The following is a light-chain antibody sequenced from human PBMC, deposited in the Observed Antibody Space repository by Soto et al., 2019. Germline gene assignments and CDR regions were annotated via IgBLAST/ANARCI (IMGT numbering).Light chain of an antibody. V-gene: IGKV3-11*01. J-gene: IGKJ5*01. CDR3: HQRQYGTPIT. CDR2: DAS. CDR1: LSVSVY. Sequence: VVLTQSPATLSLSPGERATLSCRTSLSVSVYLAWYQQKPGQAPRLLISDASNRATGIPARFSGSGSGTDFTLTISSLEPEDFAVYDCHQRQYGTPITFGRGTRLEIK.